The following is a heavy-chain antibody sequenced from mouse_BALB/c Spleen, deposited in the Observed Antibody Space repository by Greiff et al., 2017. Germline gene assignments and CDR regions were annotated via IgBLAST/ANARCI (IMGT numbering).Heavy chain of an antibody. CDR2: IRNKANGYTT. V-gene: IGHV7-3*02. J-gene: IGHJ4*01. CDR1: GFTFTAYY. CDR3: ARELGGAMDY. Sequence: EVKLVESGGGLVQPGGSLRLSCATSGFTFTAYYMSWVRQPPGKALEWLGFIRNKANGYTTEYSASVKGRFTISRDNSQSILYLQMNTLRAEDSATYYCARELGGAMDYWGQGTSVTVSS. D-gene: IGHD4-1*01.